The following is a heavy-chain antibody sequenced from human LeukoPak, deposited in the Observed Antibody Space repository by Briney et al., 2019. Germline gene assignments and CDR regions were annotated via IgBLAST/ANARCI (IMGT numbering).Heavy chain of an antibody. CDR3: ARGTPWFDP. CDR2: INPKTGGT. V-gene: IGHV1-2*02. CDR1: RYPFTDYY. Sequence: HWASMNVSCKASRYPFTDYYTYWLRQAPGQGPEWMGWINPKTGGTHFAQDFQARVTMTSDTSVSTAYLELSSLKSDDTAVYYCARGTPWFDPWGQGTLVTVSS. J-gene: IGHJ5*02.